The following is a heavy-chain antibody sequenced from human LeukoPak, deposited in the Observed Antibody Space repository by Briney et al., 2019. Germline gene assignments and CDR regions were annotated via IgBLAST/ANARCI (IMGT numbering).Heavy chain of an antibody. D-gene: IGHD2-2*01. Sequence: SETLSLTCAVYGGSFSGYYWSWIRQPPGKGLEWIGEINHSGSTNYNPSLKSRDTISVDTSKNQFSLKLSSVTAADTAVYYCARKAIVVVPAAPDGYMDVWGKGTTVTVSS. V-gene: IGHV4-34*01. J-gene: IGHJ6*03. CDR1: GGSFSGYY. CDR2: INHSGST. CDR3: ARKAIVVVPAAPDGYMDV.